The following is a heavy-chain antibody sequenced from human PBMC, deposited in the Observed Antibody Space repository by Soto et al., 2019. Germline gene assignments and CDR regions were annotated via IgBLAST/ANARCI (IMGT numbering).Heavy chain of an antibody. CDR1: GGSISSSNW. CDR2: IYHSGST. J-gene: IGHJ5*02. CDR3: ARDASVAGSTYNWFDP. D-gene: IGHD6-19*01. V-gene: IGHV4-4*02. Sequence: SETLSLTCAVSGGSISSSNWWSWVRQPPGKGLEWIGEIYHSGSTNYNPSLKSRVTISVDKSKNQFSLKLSSVTAADTAVYYCARDASVAGSTYNWFDPWGQGTLVTVSS.